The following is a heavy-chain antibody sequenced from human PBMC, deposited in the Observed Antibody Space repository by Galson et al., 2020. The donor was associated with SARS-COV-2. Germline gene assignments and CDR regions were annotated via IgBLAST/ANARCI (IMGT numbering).Heavy chain of an antibody. CDR2: ISYDGSNK. D-gene: IGHD3-22*01. CDR3: ARAPTYYESSGLGDY. J-gene: IGHJ4*02. Sequence: QAGGSLRLSCAASGFTFSSSAMHWVRQAPGKGLEWVTVISYDGSNKYYADSVKGRFTISRDNSKNTLYLQMNSLRAEDTAVYYCARAPTYYESSGLGDYWGQGTLVTVSS. CDR1: GFTFSSSA. V-gene: IGHV3-30-3*01.